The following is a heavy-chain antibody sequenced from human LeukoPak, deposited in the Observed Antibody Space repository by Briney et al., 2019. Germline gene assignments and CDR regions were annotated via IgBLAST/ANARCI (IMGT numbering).Heavy chain of an antibody. J-gene: IGHJ4*02. CDR3: AKDQFGELLYTHY. V-gene: IGHV3-9*01. CDR1: GFTFDDYA. Sequence: PGGSLRLSCAASGFTFDDYAMHWVRQAPGKGLEWVSGISWNSGIIGYADSVKGRFTISRDNAKNSLYLQMNSLRAEDTALYYCAKDQFGELLYTHYWGQGTLVTVSS. CDR2: ISWNSGII. D-gene: IGHD3-10*01.